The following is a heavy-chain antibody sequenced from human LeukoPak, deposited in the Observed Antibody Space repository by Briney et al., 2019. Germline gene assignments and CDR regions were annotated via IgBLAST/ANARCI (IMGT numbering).Heavy chain of an antibody. CDR2: INYSGNS. CDR1: GDTFSGYH. Sequence: NSSETLSLTCGVYGDTFSGYHWTWIRQAPGKGLEWIGEINYSGNSNCIASLKSRVTMSVDTSKNQFSLQLRSVTAADTAVYYCARGRFVLVMNAQPLYNWSDPWGQGTLVTVSS. CDR3: ARGRFVLVMNAQPLYNWSDP. J-gene: IGHJ5*02. D-gene: IGHD4/OR15-4a*01. V-gene: IGHV4-34*01.